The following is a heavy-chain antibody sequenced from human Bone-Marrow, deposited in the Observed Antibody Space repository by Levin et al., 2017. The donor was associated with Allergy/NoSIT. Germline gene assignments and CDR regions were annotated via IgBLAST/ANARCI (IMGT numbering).Heavy chain of an antibody. CDR2: INPNSGGT. Sequence: GESLKISCKASGYTFTGYYMHWVRQAPGQGLEWMGWINPNSGGTNYAQKFQGRVTMTRDTSISTAYMELSRLRSDDTAVYYCARVGRVVCDGMDVWGQGTTVTVSS. CDR3: ARVGRVVCDGMDV. D-gene: IGHD2-15*01. J-gene: IGHJ6*02. V-gene: IGHV1-2*02. CDR1: GYTFTGYY.